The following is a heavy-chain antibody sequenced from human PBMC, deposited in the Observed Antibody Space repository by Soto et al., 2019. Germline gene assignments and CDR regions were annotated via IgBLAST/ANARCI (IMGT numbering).Heavy chain of an antibody. CDR1: GYTFSKFG. J-gene: IGHJ4*02. CDR3: TRSWFRTDNPDV. CDR2: ITPYDGST. V-gene: IGHV1-18*01. Sequence: QVQLVQSGGEVKKPGASVKVSCKTSGYTFSKFGISWARQVPGQGLEWVGWITPYDGSTNFAQKLQGRVSLTLDTSTDTAYLELRSLESDDTAVYYCTRSWFRTDNPDVWGQGTLVTVSS. D-gene: IGHD3-22*01.